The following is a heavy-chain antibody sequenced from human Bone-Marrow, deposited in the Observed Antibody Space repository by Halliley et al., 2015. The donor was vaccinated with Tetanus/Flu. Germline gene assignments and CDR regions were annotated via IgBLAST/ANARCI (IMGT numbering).Heavy chain of an antibody. CDR3: ARSGSGNYEGWLDP. Sequence: LSCTVSGGSISPYYWSWIRQPPGKGLEWIGYIFYSGNTNYNPSLKSRVTISVDTSKNQFSLRLSSVTPADTAVYYCARSGSGNYEGWLDPWGQGTLVTVSS. CDR2: IFYSGNT. CDR1: GGSISPYY. J-gene: IGHJ5*02. D-gene: IGHD3-10*01. V-gene: IGHV4-59*01.